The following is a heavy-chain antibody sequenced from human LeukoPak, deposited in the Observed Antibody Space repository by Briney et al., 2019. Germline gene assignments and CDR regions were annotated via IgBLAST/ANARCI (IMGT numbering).Heavy chain of an antibody. CDR2: ITGSGGST. J-gene: IGHJ4*02. V-gene: IGHV3-23*01. CDR1: GFTFGTYA. D-gene: IGHD5-18*01. Sequence: GGSLRLSCAASGFTFGTYAMNWLRQAPGKGLEWVSSITGSGGSTYYADSVKGRFTISRDNSKNTLDLQMNSLRAEDTAVYFCARAMAVIYSYGKQDYWGQGTLVTVSS. CDR3: ARAMAVIYSYGKQDY.